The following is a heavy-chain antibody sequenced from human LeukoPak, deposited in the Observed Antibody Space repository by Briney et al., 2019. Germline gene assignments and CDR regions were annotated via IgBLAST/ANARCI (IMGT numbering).Heavy chain of an antibody. J-gene: IGHJ3*02. CDR1: GYTFTGYY. V-gene: IGHV1-2*02. CDR2: INPNSGGT. D-gene: IGHD1-26*01. Sequence: ASVKVSCKASGYTFTGYYMHWVRQAPGQGLEWMGWINPNSGGTNYAQKFQGRVTMTRDTSIRTVYMELSRLRSDDTAVYYCARGRDSGSPYDAFDMWGQGTMVTVSS. CDR3: ARGRDSGSPYDAFDM.